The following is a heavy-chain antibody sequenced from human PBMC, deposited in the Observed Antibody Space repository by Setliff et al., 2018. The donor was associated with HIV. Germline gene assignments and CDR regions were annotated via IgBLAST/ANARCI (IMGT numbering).Heavy chain of an antibody. CDR1: DDSFSNYD. CDR2: ISSSGTT. V-gene: IGHV4-4*09. Sequence: SETLSLTCVVSDDSFSNYDWTWIRRSPGKALEWIGYISSSGTTNYNPSLRSRVTISMETSNTRFSLWLRSATAAGTATYFCARLGRAIDDGGSSLRLDFWGQGMLVTVSS. D-gene: IGHD2-21*01. CDR3: ARLGRAIDDGGSSLRLDF. J-gene: IGHJ4*02.